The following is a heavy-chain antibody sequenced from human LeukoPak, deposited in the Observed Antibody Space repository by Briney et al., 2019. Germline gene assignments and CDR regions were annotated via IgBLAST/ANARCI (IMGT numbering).Heavy chain of an antibody. CDR3: ARVSLSRRNGMDV. Sequence: ASVKVSCKASGYTFTSYGISWVRQAPGQGLEWMGWINPNSGGTNYAQKFQGWVTMTRDTSISTAYMELSRLRSDDTAVYYCARVSLSRRNGMDVWGQGTTVTVSS. D-gene: IGHD3-16*02. V-gene: IGHV1-2*04. CDR2: INPNSGGT. J-gene: IGHJ6*02. CDR1: GYTFTSYG.